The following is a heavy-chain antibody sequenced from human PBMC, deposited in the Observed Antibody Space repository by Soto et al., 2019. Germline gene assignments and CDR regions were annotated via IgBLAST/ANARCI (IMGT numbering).Heavy chain of an antibody. V-gene: IGHV1-69*01. D-gene: IGHD6-6*01. Sequence: PGQGLEWMGGIIPIFGTANYAQKFQGRVTITADESTSTAYMELSSLRSEDTAVYYCAREQQLVLAYGMDVWGQGTTVTVSS. CDR3: AREQQLVLAYGMDV. CDR2: IIPIFGTA. J-gene: IGHJ6*02.